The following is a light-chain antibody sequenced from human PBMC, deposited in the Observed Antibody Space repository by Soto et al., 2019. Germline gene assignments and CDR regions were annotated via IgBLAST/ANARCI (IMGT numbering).Light chain of an antibody. CDR2: DAS. V-gene: IGKV3-11*01. CDR1: QSVSSY. CDR3: QQRSNWPPWT. J-gene: IGKJ1*01. Sequence: EIVLTQSPATLSLSPCXRXXLXXXXSQSVSSYLAWYQQKPGQAPRLLIYDASNRATGIPARFSGSGSGTDFTLTISSLEPEDFAVYYCQQRSNWPPWTFGQGTKVDI.